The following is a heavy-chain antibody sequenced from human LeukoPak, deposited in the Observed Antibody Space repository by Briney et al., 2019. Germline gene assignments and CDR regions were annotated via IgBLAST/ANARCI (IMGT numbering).Heavy chain of an antibody. CDR2: TYYRSKWYN. J-gene: IGHJ4*02. D-gene: IGHD3-3*01. V-gene: IGHV6-1*01. CDR3: ARGPNFNYDFWSGSRSGYDY. Sequence: SPTLSLTCAISGDSFSSNSAAWNWLRQSPARGLEWLGSTYYRSKWYNDYAVSVKSRIAINPDTSKNQFSLQLTSVTPEDTAVYYCARGPNFNYDFWSGSRSGYDYWGQGTLVTVS. CDR1: GDSFSSNSAA.